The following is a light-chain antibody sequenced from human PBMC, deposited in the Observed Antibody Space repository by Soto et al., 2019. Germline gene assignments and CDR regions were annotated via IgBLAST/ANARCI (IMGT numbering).Light chain of an antibody. CDR2: EAS. J-gene: IGKJ1*01. Sequence: DIQMTQSPSTLSASVGDRVTITCRASQSISGSLAWYQQKPGKAPKLLIYEASNLKSGGPSRFSGSGSGTVYTRTISSLQPDDSACYYCHQFNGLWTFGQGTRVEIK. CDR1: QSISGS. CDR3: HQFNGLWT. V-gene: IGKV1-5*03.